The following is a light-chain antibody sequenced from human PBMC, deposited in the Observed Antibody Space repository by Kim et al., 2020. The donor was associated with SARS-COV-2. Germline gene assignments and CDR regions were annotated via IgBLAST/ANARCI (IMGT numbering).Light chain of an antibody. J-gene: IGLJ1*01. CDR1: DIGDKS. Sequence: APVAAASMAWVGNDIGDKSVRWYQHKAGQAPVLVIYSDGDRPPGIPERFSDSNSGNTATLTISRVEAGDEADYYCQVWDSGSDQFVFGPGTKVTVL. CDR3: QVWDSGSDQFV. CDR2: SDG. V-gene: IGLV3-21*01.